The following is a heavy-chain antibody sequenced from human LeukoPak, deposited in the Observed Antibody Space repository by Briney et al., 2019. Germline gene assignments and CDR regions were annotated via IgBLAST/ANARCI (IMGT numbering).Heavy chain of an antibody. V-gene: IGHV3-23*01. D-gene: IGHD6-6*01. CDR1: GFTFSSYW. J-gene: IGHJ6*03. CDR3: ARAPPGIATLAGYMDV. Sequence: GGSLRLSCAASGFTFSSYWMSWVRQAPGKGLEWVSAISGSGGSTYYADSVKGRFTISRDNAKNSLFLQMNSLRADDTAVYYCARAPPGIATLAGYMDVWGKGTTVTVSS. CDR2: ISGSGGST.